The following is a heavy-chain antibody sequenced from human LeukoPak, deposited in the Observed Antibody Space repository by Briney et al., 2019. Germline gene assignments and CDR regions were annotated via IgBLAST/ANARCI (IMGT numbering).Heavy chain of an antibody. CDR2: IHFSGSA. CDR1: GGSITSYY. Sequence: SETRSLTCTVSGGSITSYYWSWIRQPPGEGQEYIGQIHFSGSANYNPSLESRVAMSLDASKNQFSLKVSSVTAADTAIYYCARDIREVGATHYFDYWGQGSLVTVSS. V-gene: IGHV4-59*01. CDR3: ARDIREVGATHYFDY. D-gene: IGHD1-26*01. J-gene: IGHJ4*02.